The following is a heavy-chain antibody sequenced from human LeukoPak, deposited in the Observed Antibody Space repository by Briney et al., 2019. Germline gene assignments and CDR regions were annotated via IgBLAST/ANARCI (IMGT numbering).Heavy chain of an antibody. CDR1: GYTFTSYA. CDR2: INAGNGNT. D-gene: IGHD3-10*01. J-gene: IGHJ6*02. Sequence: ASVKVSCKASGYTFTSYAMHWVRQAPGQRLEWMGWINAGNGNTKYSQKFQGRVTITRDTSASTAYMELSSLRFEDTAVYYCARGIMVPYYYGMDVWGQGTTVTVSS. CDR3: ARGIMVPYYYGMDV. V-gene: IGHV1-3*01.